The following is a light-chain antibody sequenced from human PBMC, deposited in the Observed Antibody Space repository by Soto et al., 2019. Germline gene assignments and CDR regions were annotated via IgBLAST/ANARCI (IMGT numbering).Light chain of an antibody. CDR3: MQRIDFPLT. CDR2: TVS. J-gene: IGKJ4*01. Sequence: DIVLTQTPLSLPVTPGEPASISCRSSQSLLDSDDGNTYLDWFLQKPGQSPQLLIYTVSYRASGVPDRFSGSGSGTDFTLKISRVEAEDVGVYYCMQRIDFPLTFGGGTKVEIK. CDR1: QSLLDSDDGNTY. V-gene: IGKV2-40*01.